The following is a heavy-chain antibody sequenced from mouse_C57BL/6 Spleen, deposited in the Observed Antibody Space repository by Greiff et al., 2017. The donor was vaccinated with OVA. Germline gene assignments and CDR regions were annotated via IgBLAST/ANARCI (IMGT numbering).Heavy chain of an antibody. CDR3: ARDYSAGYVWYFDV. CDR1: GFTFSSYA. V-gene: IGHV5-4*01. CDR2: ISDGGSYT. D-gene: IGHD3-2*02. Sequence: EVQLVESGGGLVKPGGSLKLSCAASGFTFSSYAMSWVRQTPEKRLEWVATISDGGSYTYYPDNVKGRFTISRDNAKNNLYLQMSHLKSEDTAMYYCARDYSAGYVWYFDVWGTGTTVTVSS. J-gene: IGHJ1*03.